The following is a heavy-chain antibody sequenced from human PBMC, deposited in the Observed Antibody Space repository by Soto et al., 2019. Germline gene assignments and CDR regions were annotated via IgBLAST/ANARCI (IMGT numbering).Heavy chain of an antibody. J-gene: IGHJ5*02. CDR1: GFTFSSYA. CDR2: ISGSGDYT. Sequence: EVQLLESGGGLVQPGGSLRLSCAASGFTFSSYAMSWVRQAPGKGLDWVSSISGSGDYTYYADSVKGRFTISRDNSKNTLFLQMNSLRAEDTAVYYCAKRGFSSGWYAESWGQGTPVTVSS. CDR3: AKRGFSSGWYAES. V-gene: IGHV3-23*01. D-gene: IGHD6-19*01.